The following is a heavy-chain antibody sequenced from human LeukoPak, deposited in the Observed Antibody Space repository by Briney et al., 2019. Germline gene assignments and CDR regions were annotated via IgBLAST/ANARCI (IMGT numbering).Heavy chain of an antibody. CDR2: IYYSGPT. D-gene: IGHD2-15*01. CDR3: ARVRMGYCSGGSCHDDQYYFGMDA. CDR1: GDSISSRNYY. Sequence: SETLPLTCTVSGDSISSRNYYWGWIRQTPGKGLEWIGNIYYSGPTYYKSSLKSRVTISVDTSKNQFSLKMTSVTAADAAVYYCARVRMGYCSGGSCHDDQYYFGMDAWGQGAAVTVS. J-gene: IGHJ6*02. V-gene: IGHV4-39*01.